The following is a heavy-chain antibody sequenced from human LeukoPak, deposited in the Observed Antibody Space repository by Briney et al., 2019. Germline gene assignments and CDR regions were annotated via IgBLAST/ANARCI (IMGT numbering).Heavy chain of an antibody. Sequence: KPSETLSLTCTVSGGSISTYYWSWIRQPPGKGLEWIGYISYTVTSNYNPSLKSRVTISVDTSKNQFSLKLSSVTAADTAVYYCASQRPGYSHFDYWAQGTMVTVSS. D-gene: IGHD5-24*01. CDR3: ASQRPGYSHFDY. J-gene: IGHJ4*02. CDR1: GGSISTYY. V-gene: IGHV4-59*08. CDR2: ISYTVTS.